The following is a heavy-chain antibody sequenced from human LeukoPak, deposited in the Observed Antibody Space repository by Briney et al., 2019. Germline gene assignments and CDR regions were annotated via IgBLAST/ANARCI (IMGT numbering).Heavy chain of an antibody. CDR2: INTNGDTT. Sequence: GGSLRLSCSASGFTFSNYAMHWVRQAPGKGLEYVSSINTNGDTTNCADSVKGRCTISRDNSKNTLYLQMSSLRAEDTAVYYCVKDRSGTYAFDIWGRGTMVTVSS. J-gene: IGHJ3*02. V-gene: IGHV3-64D*09. CDR3: VKDRSGTYAFDI. D-gene: IGHD3-10*01. CDR1: GFTFSNYA.